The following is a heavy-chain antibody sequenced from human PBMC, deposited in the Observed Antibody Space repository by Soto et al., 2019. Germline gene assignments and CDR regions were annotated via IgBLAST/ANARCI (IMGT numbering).Heavy chain of an antibody. CDR2: INPNSGGT. D-gene: IGHD2-15*01. CDR1: GYTFTGYY. V-gene: IGHV1-2*04. CDR3: ARGSRYCSGGSCYSMVRSDAFDI. Sequence: QVQLVQSGAEVKKPGASVKVSCKASGYTFTGYYMHWVRQAPGQGLEWMGWINPNSGGTNYAQKFQGWVTMTRDTSISTAYMELSRLRSDDTAVYYCARGSRYCSGGSCYSMVRSDAFDIWGQGTMVTVSS. J-gene: IGHJ3*02.